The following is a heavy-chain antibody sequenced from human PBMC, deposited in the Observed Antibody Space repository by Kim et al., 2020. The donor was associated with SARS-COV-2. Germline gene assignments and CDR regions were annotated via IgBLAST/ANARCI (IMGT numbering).Heavy chain of an antibody. CDR1: GGSISSSSYY. V-gene: IGHV4-39*01. CDR3: ARQIANYVWGSYRPFIGAFDS. J-gene: IGHJ3*02. CDR2: IYYSGST. D-gene: IGHD3-16*02. Sequence: SETLSLTCTVSGGSISSSSYYWGWIRQPPGKGLEWIGSIYYSGSTYYNPSLKSRVTISVDTSKNQFSLKLSSVTAADTAVYYCARQIANYVWGSYRPFIGAFDSWGQGTMVTVSS.